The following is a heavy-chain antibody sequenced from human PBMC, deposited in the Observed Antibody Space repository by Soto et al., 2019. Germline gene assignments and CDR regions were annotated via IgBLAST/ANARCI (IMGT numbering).Heavy chain of an antibody. CDR2: ISGYNGNT. V-gene: IGHV1-18*04. CDR1: GYTFTNYG. CDR3: ARGGSSWSAEYYEH. D-gene: IGHD6-13*01. J-gene: IGHJ1*01. Sequence: QVQLVQSGAEVKKPGASVKVSCKASGYTFTNYGISWVRQAPGQGPEWMGWISGYNGNTKDARKVQGRVTLTTDTSASTAYMELRGLRSDDTAVYYCARGGSSWSAEYYEHWGQGTLVNVSS.